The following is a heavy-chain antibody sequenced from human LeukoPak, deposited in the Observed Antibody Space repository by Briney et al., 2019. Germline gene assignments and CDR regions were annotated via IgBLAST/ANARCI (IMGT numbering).Heavy chain of an antibody. CDR3: ARLAHGITIFGVVHDAFDI. CDR1: GGSISSGSYY. J-gene: IGHJ3*02. CDR2: IYTSGST. V-gene: IGHV4-61*02. Sequence: SQTLSLTCTVSGGSISSGSYYWSWIRQPAGKGLEWIGRIYTSGSTNYNPSLKSRVTISVDKSKNQFSLKLSSVTAADTAVYYCARLAHGITIFGVVHDAFDIWGQGTMVTVSS. D-gene: IGHD3-3*01.